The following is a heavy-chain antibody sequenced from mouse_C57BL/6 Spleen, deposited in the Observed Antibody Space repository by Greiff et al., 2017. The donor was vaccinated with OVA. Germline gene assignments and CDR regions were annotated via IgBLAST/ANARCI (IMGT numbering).Heavy chain of an antibody. CDR1: GYTFTSYW. V-gene: IGHV1-53*01. J-gene: IGHJ1*03. D-gene: IGHD2-1*01. CDR3: ARDRGNYENWYFDV. CDR2: INPSNGGT. Sequence: QVQLQQPGTELVKPGASVKLSCKASGYTFTSYWMHWVKQRPGQGLEWIGNINPSNGGTNYNEKFKSKATLTVDKSSSTAYMQLSSLTSEESAVYYCARDRGNYENWYFDVWGTGTTVTVSS.